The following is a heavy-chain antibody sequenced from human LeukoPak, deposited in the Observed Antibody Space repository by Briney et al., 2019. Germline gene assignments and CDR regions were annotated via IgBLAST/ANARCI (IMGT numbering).Heavy chain of an antibody. CDR3: ARGSIPPTQYYHYMDV. V-gene: IGHV4-31*03. J-gene: IGHJ6*03. CDR2: IYYSGST. CDR1: GRHLSSRGHY. Sequence: SETLSLTHTVSGRHLSSRGHYWCWVRQHPGKGLEWIAYIYYSGSTYYNPSLKSRVIMSVDMSKNQFSLNLSTVTAADTAVYYCARGSIPPTQYYHYMDVWGKGTTVTVSS. D-gene: IGHD1-14*01.